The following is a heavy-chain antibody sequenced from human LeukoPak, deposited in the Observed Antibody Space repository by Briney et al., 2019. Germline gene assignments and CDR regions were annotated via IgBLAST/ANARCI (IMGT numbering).Heavy chain of an antibody. Sequence: SETLSLTCTVSGGSISSGDYYWSWIRQPPGKGLEWIGYIYYSGSTYYNPSLKSRVTISVDTSKNQFSLKLSSVTAADTAVYYCARGYYGSGSNEDWFDPWGQGTLVTVSS. CDR2: IYYSGST. D-gene: IGHD3-10*01. CDR1: GGSISSGDYY. CDR3: ARGYYGSGSNEDWFDP. V-gene: IGHV4-30-4*01. J-gene: IGHJ5*02.